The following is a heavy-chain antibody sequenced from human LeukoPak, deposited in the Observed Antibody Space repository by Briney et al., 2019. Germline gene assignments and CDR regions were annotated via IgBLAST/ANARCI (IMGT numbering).Heavy chain of an antibody. CDR1: GFTFSSYG. CDR2: ISYDGSNK. Sequence: PGGSLRLSCAASGFTFSSYGMHWVRQAPGKGLEWVAVISYDGSNKYYADSVKGRFTISRDNSKNTLYLQMNSLRAEDTAVYYCARTSTAMVTGAFDIWGQGTMVTVSS. V-gene: IGHV3-30*03. J-gene: IGHJ3*02. D-gene: IGHD5-18*01. CDR3: ARTSTAMVTGAFDI.